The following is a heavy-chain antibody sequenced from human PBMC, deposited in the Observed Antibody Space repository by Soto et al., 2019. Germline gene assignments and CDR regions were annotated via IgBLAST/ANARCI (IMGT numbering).Heavy chain of an antibody. D-gene: IGHD6-13*01. CDR2: ISGDGGST. V-gene: IGHV3-43*02. Sequence: LSLTCAASGFTFDDYAMHWVRQAPGKGLEWVSLISGDGGSTYYADSVKGRFTISRDNSKNSLYLQMNSLRTEDTALYYCAKGLAAAGSLFDYWGQGTLVTVSS. CDR3: AKGLAAAGSLFDY. CDR1: GFTFDDYA. J-gene: IGHJ4*02.